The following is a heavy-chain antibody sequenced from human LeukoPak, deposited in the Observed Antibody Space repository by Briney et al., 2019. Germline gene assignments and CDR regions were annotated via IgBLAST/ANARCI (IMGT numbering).Heavy chain of an antibody. D-gene: IGHD2-8*01. CDR1: GYTFTSYA. CDR3: ARGVTGPRGYAPYLNWFDP. CDR2: INTNTGNP. V-gene: IGHV7-4-1*02. Sequence: ASVKVSCKASGYTFTSYAMNWVRQAPGQGLEWMGWINTNTGNPTYAQGFTGRFVFSLDTSVSTAYLQISSLKAEDTAVYYCARGVTGPRGYAPYLNWFDPGGQGTLVTVSS. J-gene: IGHJ5*02.